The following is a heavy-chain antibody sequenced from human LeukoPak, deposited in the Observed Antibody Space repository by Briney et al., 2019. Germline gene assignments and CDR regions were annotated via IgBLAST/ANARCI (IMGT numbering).Heavy chain of an antibody. CDR1: GYTFTSYD. CDR2: MNPNSGNT. D-gene: IGHD6-6*01. CDR3: AKIGAAARRTPSPRWFDP. V-gene: IGHV1-8*01. J-gene: IGHJ5*02. Sequence: ASVKVSCKASGYTFTSYDINWVRQATGQGLEWMGWMNPNSGNTGYAQKFQGRVSMTWNTSISTAYMELSSLKSGDTAVYYCAKIGAAARRTPSPRWFDPWGQGTLVTVSS.